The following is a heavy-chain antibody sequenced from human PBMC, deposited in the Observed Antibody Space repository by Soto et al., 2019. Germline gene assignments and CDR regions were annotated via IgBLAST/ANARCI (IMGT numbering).Heavy chain of an antibody. J-gene: IGHJ6*02. CDR2: IWYDGSNK. CDR1: GFIFTTYT. V-gene: IGHV3-33*08. Sequence: PGGSLRLSCEASGFIFTTYTMNWVRQAPGKGLEWVAVIWYDGSNKYYADSVKGRFTISRDNSKNTLYLQMNSLGAEDTAVYYCARDPNIVLVPAALRSYYYYYGMDVWGQGTTVTV. CDR3: ARDPNIVLVPAALRSYYYYYGMDV. D-gene: IGHD2-2*01.